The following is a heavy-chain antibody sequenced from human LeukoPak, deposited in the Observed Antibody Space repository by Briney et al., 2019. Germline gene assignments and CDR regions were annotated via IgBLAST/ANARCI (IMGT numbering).Heavy chain of an antibody. CDR2: IYRSGST. CDR1: GGSISSSNW. V-gene: IGHV4-4*02. D-gene: IGHD1-1*01. Sequence: KPSETLSLTCAVSGGSISSSNWWSWVRQPPGKGLEWIGEIYRSGSTNYNPSLKSRVTMSVDKSKNQFSLKLSSVTAADTAVYYCASLLERKDYWGQGTLVTVSS. J-gene: IGHJ4*02. CDR3: ASLLERKDY.